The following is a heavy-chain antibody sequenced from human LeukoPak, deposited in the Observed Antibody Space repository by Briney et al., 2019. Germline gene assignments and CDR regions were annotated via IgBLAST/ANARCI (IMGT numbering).Heavy chain of an antibody. J-gene: IGHJ3*02. Sequence: SQTLSLTCTVSGGSISSSSYYWGWIRQPPGKGLEWIGSIYYSGSTYYNPSLKSRVTISVDTSKNQFSLKLSSVTAADTAVYYCARLGVGAFDIWGQGTMVTVSS. D-gene: IGHD2-15*01. V-gene: IGHV4-39*01. CDR2: IYYSGST. CDR1: GGSISSSSYY. CDR3: ARLGVGAFDI.